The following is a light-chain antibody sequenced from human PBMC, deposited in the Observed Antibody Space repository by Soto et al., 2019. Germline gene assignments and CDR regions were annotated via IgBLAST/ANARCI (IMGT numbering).Light chain of an antibody. CDR3: QQSYDTVWM. J-gene: IGKJ1*01. V-gene: IGKV1-39*01. CDR1: QSIVSY. CDR2: AAS. Sequence: DLPMTQSPSSLSASAGDRVSITCRASQSIVSYLNWYQQKPGKAPNLLIYAASSLQSGVPSRFSGSGSGTEFTLTISSLQHEDFATYYCQQSYDTVWMFGQGTKVEIK.